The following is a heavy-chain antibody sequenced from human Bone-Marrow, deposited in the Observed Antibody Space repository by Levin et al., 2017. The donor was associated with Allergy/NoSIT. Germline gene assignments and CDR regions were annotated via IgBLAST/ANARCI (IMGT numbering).Heavy chain of an antibody. Sequence: PGGSLRLSCAASGCTFSSYSMNWVRQAPGQGLEWVSSISSSSSYIYYADSVKGRFTISRDNAKNSLYLRMNSLRAEDTAVYYCARDHAGSGGSCYDWGQGTLVTVSS. D-gene: IGHD2-15*01. CDR1: GCTFSSYS. V-gene: IGHV3-21*01. CDR3: ARDHAGSGGSCYD. CDR2: ISSSSSYI. J-gene: IGHJ4*02.